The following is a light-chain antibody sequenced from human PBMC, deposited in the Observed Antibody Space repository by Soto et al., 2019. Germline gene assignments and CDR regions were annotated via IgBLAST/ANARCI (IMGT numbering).Light chain of an antibody. CDR3: QQSYSTPLT. Sequence: IRMTQSPSSLSASTGDRVTITCRASQSISSYLNWYQQKPGKAPKLLIYTSSSLQSGVPSRFSGSGSGTDFTLTISSLQPEDSATYYCQQSYSTPLTFGPGTKVDIK. CDR1: QSISSY. V-gene: IGKV1-39*01. J-gene: IGKJ3*01. CDR2: TSS.